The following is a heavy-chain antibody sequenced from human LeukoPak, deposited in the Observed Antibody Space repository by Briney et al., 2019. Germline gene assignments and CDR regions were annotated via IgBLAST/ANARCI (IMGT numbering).Heavy chain of an antibody. D-gene: IGHD5-18*01. J-gene: IGHJ4*02. Sequence: GGSLRLSCAASGFTFSSYSMNWVRQAPGKGLEWVSYISSSSSTIYYADSVKGRFTISRDNAKNSLYLQMNSLRAEDTAVYYCARGDRYSYGTFDYWGQGTLVTVSS. CDR3: ARGDRYSYGTFDY. CDR1: GFTFSSYS. CDR2: ISSSSSTI. V-gene: IGHV3-48*01.